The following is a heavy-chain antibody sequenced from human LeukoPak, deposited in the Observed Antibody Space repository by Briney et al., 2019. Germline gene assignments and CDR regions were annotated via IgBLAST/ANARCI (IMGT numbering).Heavy chain of an antibody. V-gene: IGHV3-74*01. CDR1: GFTFSSYW. D-gene: IGHD3-22*01. CDR2: INSDGSST. CDR3: ARSPYYYDSSGYQGGAFDI. J-gene: IGHJ3*02. Sequence: PGGSLRLSCAASGFTFSSYWMHWVRQAPGKGLVWVSRINSDGSSTSYADSVKGRFTISRDNAKNSLYLQMNSLRAEDTAVYYCARSPYYYDSSGYQGGAFDIWGQGTMVTVSS.